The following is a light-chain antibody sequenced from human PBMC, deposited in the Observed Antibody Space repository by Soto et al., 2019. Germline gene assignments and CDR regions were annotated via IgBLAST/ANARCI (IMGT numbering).Light chain of an antibody. J-gene: IGLJ1*01. CDR3: SSYTSSSPLYV. CDR2: DVS. Sequence: QSVLPQPASVYGSPGESITISCTGTSSDVGGYNYVSWYQQHPGKAPKLMIYDVSNRPSGVSNRFSGSKSGNTASLTISGLQAEDEADYYCSSYTSSSPLYVFGTGTKVTVL. CDR1: SSDVGGYNY. V-gene: IGLV2-14*01.